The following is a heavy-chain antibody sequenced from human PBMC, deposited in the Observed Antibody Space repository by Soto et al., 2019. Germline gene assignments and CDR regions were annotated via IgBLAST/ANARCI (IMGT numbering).Heavy chain of an antibody. CDR2: ISYDGSNK. V-gene: IGHV3-30*18. Sequence: GGSLRLSCAASGFTFSSYGMHWVRQAPGKGLEWVAVISYDGSNKYYADSVKGRFTISRDNSKNTLYLQMNSLRAEDTAVYYCAKDLAGDDKTAYEMVRGVNYGMDVWGQGTTVTVSS. D-gene: IGHD3-10*01. CDR1: GFTFSSYG. J-gene: IGHJ6*02. CDR3: AKDLAGDDKTAYEMVRGVNYGMDV.